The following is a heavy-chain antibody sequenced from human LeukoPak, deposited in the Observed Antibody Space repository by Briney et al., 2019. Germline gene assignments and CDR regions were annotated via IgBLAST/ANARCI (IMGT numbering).Heavy chain of an antibody. CDR1: GLTFSSHW. V-gene: IGHV3-74*01. D-gene: IGHD6-19*01. CDR2: ITNDGSST. J-gene: IGHJ4*02. Sequence: GGSLRLSCAASGLTFSSHWMHWVRQAPGKGLVWVSRITNDGSSTTYADSVKGRFTISRDNAKNMLYLQVNSLRAEDTAVYYCARPPSRRAVAGLNYWGQGTLVTVSS. CDR3: ARPPSRRAVAGLNY.